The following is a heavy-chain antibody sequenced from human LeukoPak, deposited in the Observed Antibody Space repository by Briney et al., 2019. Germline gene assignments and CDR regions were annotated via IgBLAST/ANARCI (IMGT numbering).Heavy chain of an antibody. D-gene: IGHD2-15*01. Sequence: GGSLRLSCAASGFTFSTYSMNWVRQAPGKGLEWVSSISSSSSSYIYYADSVKGRFTVSRGNAKNSLYLQMNSLRAEDTAVYYCARDFWVVAAALRYYYYYMDVWGKGTTVTVSS. V-gene: IGHV3-21*01. CDR2: ISSSSSSYI. CDR3: ARDFWVVAAALRYYYYYMDV. CDR1: GFTFSTYS. J-gene: IGHJ6*03.